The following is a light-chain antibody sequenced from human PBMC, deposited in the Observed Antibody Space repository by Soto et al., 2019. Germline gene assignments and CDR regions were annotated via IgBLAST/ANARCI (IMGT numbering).Light chain of an antibody. CDR1: QSVSDNY. CDR2: GAS. J-gene: IGKJ2*01. Sequence: EIVLTQSPGTLSLSPGERVTLSCRASQSVSDNYLAWYQHKPGQAPRLLIYGASTRATGIPHRFSGSGSGTDFTLTISGLEPEDFAVYYCQQYGGSSYNFGQGTKLEIK. CDR3: QQYGGSSYN. V-gene: IGKV3-20*01.